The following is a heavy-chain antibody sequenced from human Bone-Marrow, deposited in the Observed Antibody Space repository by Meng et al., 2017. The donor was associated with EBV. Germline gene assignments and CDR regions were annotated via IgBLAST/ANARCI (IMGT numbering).Heavy chain of an antibody. J-gene: IGHJ4*02. Sequence: QLQLQESGPGLVTPSATLSLTCTVSGGSISSSSYYWGWVRQPPGQGLEWKGEINHSGSTNYNPSLKRRVTISVDTSKNQFSLKLSSVTAADTAVYYCAREGVGGAAFDYWGQGTLVTVSS. D-gene: IGHD1-26*01. CDR1: GGSISSSSYY. CDR2: INHSGST. V-gene: IGHV4-39*07. CDR3: AREGVGGAAFDY.